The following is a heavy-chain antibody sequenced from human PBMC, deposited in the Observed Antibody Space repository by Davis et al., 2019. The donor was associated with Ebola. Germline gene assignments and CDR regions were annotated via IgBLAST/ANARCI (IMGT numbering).Heavy chain of an antibody. J-gene: IGHJ3*02. D-gene: IGHD3-22*01. CDR3: ARDSYDSSGYSANHDAFDI. CDR1: GGSISSYY. V-gene: IGHV4-59*12. CDR2: IYHSGST. Sequence: MPGGSLRLSCTVSGGSISSYYWSWIRQPPGKGLEWIGYIYHSGSTYYNPSLKSRVTISVDRSKNQFSLKLSSVTAADTAVYYCARDSYDSSGYSANHDAFDIWGQGTMVTVSS.